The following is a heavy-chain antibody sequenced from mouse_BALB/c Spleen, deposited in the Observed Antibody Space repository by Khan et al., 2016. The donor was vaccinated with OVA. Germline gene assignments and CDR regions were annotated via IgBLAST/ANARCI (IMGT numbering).Heavy chain of an antibody. CDR2: ISYSGST. V-gene: IGHV3-2*02. CDR3: ARTARIKY. Sequence: EVQLQESGPGLVKPSQSLSLTCTVTGYSITSGYGWNWIRQFPGNKLEWMGYISYSGSTNYNPSLKSRISITRDTTKNQFFLQLNSVTTEETATYYCARTARIKYWGQGTTLTVSS. J-gene: IGHJ2*01. D-gene: IGHD1-2*01. CDR1: GYSITSGYG.